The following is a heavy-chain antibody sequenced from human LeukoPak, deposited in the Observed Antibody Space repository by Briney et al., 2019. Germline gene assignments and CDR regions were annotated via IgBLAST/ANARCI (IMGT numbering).Heavy chain of an antibody. CDR3: ARDTSVLEWLLYGAFDI. Sequence: ASVKVSCKASGYTFTSYGISRVRQAPGQGLEWMGWISAYNGNTNYAQKLQGRVTMTTDTSTSTAYMKLRSLRSDDTAVHYCARDTSVLEWLLYGAFDIWGQGTMVTVSS. J-gene: IGHJ3*02. D-gene: IGHD3-3*01. CDR1: GYTFTSYG. V-gene: IGHV1-18*01. CDR2: ISAYNGNT.